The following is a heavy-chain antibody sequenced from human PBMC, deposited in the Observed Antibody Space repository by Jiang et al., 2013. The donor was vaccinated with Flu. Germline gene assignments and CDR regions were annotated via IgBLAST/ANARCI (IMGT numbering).Heavy chain of an antibody. Sequence: TFSSYAISWVRQAPGQGLEWMGGIIPILGIANYAQKFQGRVTITADKSTSTAYMELSSLRSEDTAVYYCARGGYCSGGSCYDYWGQGTLVTVSS. CDR3: ARGGYCSGGSCYDY. J-gene: IGHJ4*02. D-gene: IGHD2-15*01. V-gene: IGHV1-69*10. CDR1: TFSSYA. CDR2: IIPILGIA.